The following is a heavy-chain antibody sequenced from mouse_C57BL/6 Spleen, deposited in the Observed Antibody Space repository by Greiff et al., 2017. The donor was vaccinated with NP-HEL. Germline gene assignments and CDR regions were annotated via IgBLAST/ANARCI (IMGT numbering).Heavy chain of an antibody. CDR1: GYSITSGYY. V-gene: IGHV3-6*01. J-gene: IGHJ1*03. D-gene: IGHD2-4*01. CDR2: ISYDGSN. CDR3: ASGYDSWYYDV. Sequence: EVKLMESGPGLVQPSQSLSLTCSVTGYSITSGYYWNWIRQFPGNKLEWMGYISYDGSNNYNPSLKNRISITRDTSKNQFFLKLNSVTTEDTATYYCASGYDSWYYDVWGTGTTVTVSS.